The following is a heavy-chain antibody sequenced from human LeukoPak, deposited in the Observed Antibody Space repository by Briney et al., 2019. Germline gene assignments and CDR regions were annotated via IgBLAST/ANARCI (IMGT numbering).Heavy chain of an antibody. CDR3: ARDRPLTKGYYYGMDV. Sequence: KTSETLSLTCTVSGGSISSSSYYWGWIRQPPGKGLEWIGSIYDSGSTYCNPSLKSRVTISVDTSKKQFSLKLSSVTAADTAVYYCARDRPLTKGYYYGMDVWGQGTTVTVSS. CDR1: GGSISSSSYY. D-gene: IGHD4-11*01. CDR2: IYDSGST. J-gene: IGHJ6*02. V-gene: IGHV4-39*07.